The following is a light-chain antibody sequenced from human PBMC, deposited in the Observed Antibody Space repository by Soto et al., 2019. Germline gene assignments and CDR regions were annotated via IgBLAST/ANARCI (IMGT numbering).Light chain of an antibody. CDR2: SSD. V-gene: IGLV1-47*02. J-gene: IGLJ3*02. CDR3: AAWSDGLSGWV. Sequence: QSVLTQPPSASGTPGQTVTISCSGGRSNIGSNFVCWFQQLPGTAPKLLIYSSDQRPSGVPDRFSASKSGTSASLAISGLRSEDEADYYCAAWSDGLSGWVFGGGTQLTVL. CDR1: RSNIGSNF.